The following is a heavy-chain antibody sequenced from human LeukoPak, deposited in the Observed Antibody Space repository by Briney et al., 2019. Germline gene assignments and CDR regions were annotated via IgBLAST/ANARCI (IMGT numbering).Heavy chain of an antibody. J-gene: IGHJ4*02. CDR1: GYRFTSYG. Sequence: ASVKVSCKASGYRFTSYGISWVRQAPGQGLEWMGWISGYNGNTNYAQKLQGRVTMTTDTSTSTAYMELRSLRSDDTAVYYCARDLSGILGAAVESQIDYWGQGTLVTVSS. V-gene: IGHV1-18*01. CDR2: ISGYNGNT. CDR3: ARDLSGILGAAVESQIDY. D-gene: IGHD1-26*01.